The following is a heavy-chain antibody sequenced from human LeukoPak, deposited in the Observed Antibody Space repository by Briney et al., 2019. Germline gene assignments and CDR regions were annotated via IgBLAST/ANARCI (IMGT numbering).Heavy chain of an antibody. D-gene: IGHD4-17*01. CDR3: ARVVDHDYGDYYLDY. J-gene: IGHJ4*02. CDR2: IGGGGGGT. V-gene: IGHV3-23*01. Sequence: GGSLRLSCAASGFTFSTYAMSWVRQAPGKGLEWVSTIGGGGGGTYYADSVKGRLTISRDNSKNTLYLQMNSLRAEDTAVYYCARVVDHDYGDYYLDYWGQGTLVTVSS. CDR1: GFTFSTYA.